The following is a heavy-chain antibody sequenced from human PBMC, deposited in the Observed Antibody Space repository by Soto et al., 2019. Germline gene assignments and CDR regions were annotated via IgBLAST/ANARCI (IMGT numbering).Heavy chain of an antibody. CDR2: ISSDGDST. Sequence: PGWSLRLSCAASGFTFSSYSMHWVRQAPGKGLEYVSGISSDGDSTYYANSVKGRFSVSRDNSKNILYLQMASLRAEDMAVYYCARDPYYAQWGFDPWGQGTLVTVSS. V-gene: IGHV3-64*01. D-gene: IGHD2-2*01. CDR1: GFTFSSYS. J-gene: IGHJ5*02. CDR3: ARDPYYAQWGFDP.